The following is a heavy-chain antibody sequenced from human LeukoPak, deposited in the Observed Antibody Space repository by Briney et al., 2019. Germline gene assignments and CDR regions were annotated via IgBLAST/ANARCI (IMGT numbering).Heavy chain of an antibody. CDR3: ARDLSGGNWFDP. D-gene: IGHD2-15*01. Sequence: SETLSLTCTVSGVSISSGGYYWSWIRQHPGKGLEWIGYIYYSGSTYYNPSLKSRVTISVDTSKNQFSLKLSSVTAADTAVYYCARDLSGGNWFDPWGQGTLVTVSS. CDR2: IYYSGST. CDR1: GVSISSGGYY. V-gene: IGHV4-31*03. J-gene: IGHJ5*02.